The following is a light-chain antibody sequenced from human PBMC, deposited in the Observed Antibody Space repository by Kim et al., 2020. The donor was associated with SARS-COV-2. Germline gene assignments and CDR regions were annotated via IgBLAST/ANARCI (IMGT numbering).Light chain of an antibody. CDR3: QAWDNSQGV. CDR1: KLGYTY. CDR2: QDS. J-gene: IGLJ1*01. V-gene: IGLV3-1*01. Sequence: SVSPGQTARLTRSGDKLGYTYAYWYQQKPGQSPVLVIYQDSKRPSGIPERFSGSNSGNTATLTISGTQAMDEADYYCQAWDNSQGVFGTGTKVTVL.